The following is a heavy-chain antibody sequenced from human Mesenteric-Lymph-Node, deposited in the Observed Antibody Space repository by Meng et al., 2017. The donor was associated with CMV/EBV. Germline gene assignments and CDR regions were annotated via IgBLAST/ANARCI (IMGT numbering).Heavy chain of an antibody. CDR2: IYSGGST. V-gene: IGHV3-53*01. Sequence: GGSLRLSCAASGFTVSSNYMSWVRQAPGKGLEWVSVIYSGGSTYYADSVKGRFTISRDNSKNTLYLQMNSLRAEDTAVYYCARASGTIYYYYGMDVWGQGTTVTVSS. CDR3: ARASGTIYYYYGMDV. D-gene: IGHD1-7*01. J-gene: IGHJ6*02. CDR1: GFTVSSNY.